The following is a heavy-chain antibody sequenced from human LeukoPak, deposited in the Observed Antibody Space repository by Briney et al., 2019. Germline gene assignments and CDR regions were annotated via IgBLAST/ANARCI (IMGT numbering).Heavy chain of an antibody. CDR1: GGTFSSHA. CDR2: IIPIFGTA. CDR3: ARVRSYCSSTSCRYNQAFDI. D-gene: IGHD2-2*01. V-gene: IGHV1-69*13. J-gene: IGHJ3*02. Sequence: ASVKVSCKASGGTFSSHAISWVRQAPGQGLEWMGGIIPIFGTANYAQKFQGRVTITADESTSTAYMELSSLRSEDTAVYYCARVRSYCSSTSCRYNQAFDIWGQGTMVTVSS.